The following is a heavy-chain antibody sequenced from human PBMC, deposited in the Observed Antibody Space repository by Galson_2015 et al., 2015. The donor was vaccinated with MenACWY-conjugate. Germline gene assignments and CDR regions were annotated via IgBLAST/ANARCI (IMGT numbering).Heavy chain of an antibody. Sequence: QSGAEVKKPGESLKISCTGSGCSFTNYWIAWVRQMPGKGLQWMGLIDPVNSNIRYSPSFQGQVTISADESISTAYLQWSSLKASDTAMYYCARHPPGGRGMDVWGRGTTVTVSS. D-gene: IGHD1-26*01. V-gene: IGHV5-51*01. CDR1: GCSFTNYW. CDR2: IDPVNSNI. CDR3: ARHPPGGRGMDV. J-gene: IGHJ6*02.